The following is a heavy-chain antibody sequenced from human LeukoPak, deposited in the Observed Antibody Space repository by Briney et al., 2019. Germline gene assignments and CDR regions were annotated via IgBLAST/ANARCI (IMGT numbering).Heavy chain of an antibody. CDR1: GYTFTSYD. CDR3: GRVAARRRYYYYYYMDV. D-gene: IGHD6-6*01. J-gene: IGHJ6*03. V-gene: IGHV1-8*01. CDR2: MNPNSGNT. Sequence: ASVKDSCKASGYTFTSYDINWVRQATGQGLEWMGWMNPNSGNTGYAQKFQGRVTMTRNTSISTAYMELSSLRSEDTAVYYRGRVAARRRYYYYYYMDVWGKGTTVTVSS.